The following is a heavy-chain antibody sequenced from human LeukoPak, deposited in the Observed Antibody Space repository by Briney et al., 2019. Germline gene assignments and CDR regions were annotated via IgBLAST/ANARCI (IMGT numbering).Heavy chain of an antibody. CDR3: ARGPPEGSRLHNWFDP. J-gene: IGHJ5*02. CDR2: IYYSGST. V-gene: IGHV4-61*01. D-gene: IGHD2-2*01. CDR1: GYSISSGYY. Sequence: PSETLSLTCTVSGYSISSGYYWSWIRQPPGKGLEWIGYIYYSGSTDYNPSLKSRVTISVDTSKNQFSLKLSSVTAADTAVYYCARGPPEGSRLHNWFDPWGQGTLVTVSS.